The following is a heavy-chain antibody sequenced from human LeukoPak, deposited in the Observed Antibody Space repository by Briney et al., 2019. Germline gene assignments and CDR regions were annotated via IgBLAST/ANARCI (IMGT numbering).Heavy chain of an antibody. CDR2: IFPSGGEI. V-gene: IGHV3-23*01. CDR3: ARESLRYCSGGSCYSGYYMDV. D-gene: IGHD2-15*01. Sequence: PGGSLRLSCAASGFTFSTFAMIWVRQPPGKGLEWVSSIFPSGGEIHYADSVRGRFTISRDNSKSTLSLQMNSLRAEDTAVYYCARESLRYCSGGSCYSGYYMDVWGKGTTVTISS. CDR1: GFTFSTFA. J-gene: IGHJ6*03.